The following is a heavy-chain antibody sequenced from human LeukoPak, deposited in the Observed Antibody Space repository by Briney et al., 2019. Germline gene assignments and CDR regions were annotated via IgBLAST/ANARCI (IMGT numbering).Heavy chain of an antibody. J-gene: IGHJ6*02. D-gene: IGHD3-22*01. V-gene: IGHV4-34*01. Sequence: SETLSLTCAVYGGSFSGYYWSWIRQPPGKGLEWIGEINHSGSTNYNPSLKSRVTISVDTSKNQFSLKLSSVTAADTAVYYCARGANDYYDSSGYHHYYYYGMDVWGQGTTVTVSS. CDR1: GGSFSGYY. CDR2: INHSGST. CDR3: ARGANDYYDSSGYHHYYYYGMDV.